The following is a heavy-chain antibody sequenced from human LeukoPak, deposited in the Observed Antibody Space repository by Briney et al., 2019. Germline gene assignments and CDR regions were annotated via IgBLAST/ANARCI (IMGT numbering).Heavy chain of an antibody. J-gene: IGHJ4*02. D-gene: IGHD2/OR15-2a*01. Sequence: PGGSLRLSCAASGFTFSSYAMHWVRQAPGKGLEWVAVISYDGSNKYYVDSVKGRFTISRDNAKNTLYLQMNSLRAEDTAVYYCAREAPNDFSTDYWGQGTLVTVSS. CDR1: GFTFSSYA. V-gene: IGHV3-30*04. CDR3: AREAPNDFSTDY. CDR2: ISYDGSNK.